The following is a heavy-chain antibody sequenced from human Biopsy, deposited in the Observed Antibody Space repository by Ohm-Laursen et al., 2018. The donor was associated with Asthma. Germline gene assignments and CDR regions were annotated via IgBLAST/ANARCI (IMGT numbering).Heavy chain of an antibody. D-gene: IGHD1-1*01. CDR1: GFSFSNFA. J-gene: IGHJ3*02. Sequence: SLRLSCSASGFSFSNFAIHWVRQAPGKGLEWVGVISKDASTQDYADSVKDRFTMARDNSKNTLDLQMNSLREEDTAVYYCVRDGTDDAFDIWGQGTVVSVSS. CDR2: ISKDASTQ. CDR3: VRDGTDDAFDI. V-gene: IGHV3-30*01.